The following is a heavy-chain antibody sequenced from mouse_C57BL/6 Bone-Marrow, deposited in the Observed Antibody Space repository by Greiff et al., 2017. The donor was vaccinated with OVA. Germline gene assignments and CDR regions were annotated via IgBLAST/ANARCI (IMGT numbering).Heavy chain of an antibody. CDR1: GYTFTSYW. D-gene: IGHD2-1*01. V-gene: IGHV1-5*01. CDR2: IYPGNSDT. Sequence: VQLQQSGTVLARPGASVKMSCKTSGYTFTSYWMHCVKQRPGQGLEWIGAIYPGNSDTSYNQKFKGKAKLTAVTSASTAYMELSSLTNEDSAVYYCTRIGLRGNYLYYFDYWGQGTTLTVSS. CDR3: TRIGLRGNYLYYFDY. J-gene: IGHJ2*01.